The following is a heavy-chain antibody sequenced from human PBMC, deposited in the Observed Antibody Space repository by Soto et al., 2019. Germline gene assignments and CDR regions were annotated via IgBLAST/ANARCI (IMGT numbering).Heavy chain of an antibody. V-gene: IGHV3-21*01. CDR3: ARDLPYYGSGSFYYYYYGMDV. D-gene: IGHD3-10*01. CDR2: ISSSSSYI. CDR1: GFTFSSYS. J-gene: IGHJ6*02. Sequence: GLSLRLSCAASGFTFSSYSMNWVRQAPGKVLEWVSSISSSSSYIYYADSVKGRFTISRDNAKNSLYLQMNSLRAEDTAVYYCARDLPYYGSGSFYYYYYGMDVWGQGSTDTVSS.